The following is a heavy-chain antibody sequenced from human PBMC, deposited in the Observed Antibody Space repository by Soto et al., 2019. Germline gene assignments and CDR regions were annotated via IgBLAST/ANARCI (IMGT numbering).Heavy chain of an antibody. V-gene: IGHV3-15*07. D-gene: IGHD2-15*01. CDR3: ATGRGDLLH. J-gene: IGHJ4*02. CDR2: IKSKTDGGTT. Sequence: EVQLVESGGDLAKPGGSLILSCAVSGFTFSYAWMNWVRQAPGKGLEWVGRIKSKTDGGTTDYAEPVKGRFTISRDDSRNMVFLQMNSLGTEDTAVYYCATGRGDLLHWGQGTRVTVSS. CDR1: GFTFSYAW.